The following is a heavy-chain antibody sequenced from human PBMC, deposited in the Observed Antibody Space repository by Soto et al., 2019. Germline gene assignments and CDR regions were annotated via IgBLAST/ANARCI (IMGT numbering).Heavy chain of an antibody. CDR3: ARDKAPDYEYYFDY. V-gene: IGHV3-74*01. CDR2: INSDGSST. CDR1: GFTFSSYW. Sequence: GGSLRLSCAASGFTFSSYWMHWVRQAPGKGLVWVSLINSDGSSTSYADSVKGRFTISRDNAKNTLYLQMNSLRAEDTAVYYCARDKAPDYEYYFDYWGQGTLVTVSS. D-gene: IGHD4-17*01. J-gene: IGHJ4*02.